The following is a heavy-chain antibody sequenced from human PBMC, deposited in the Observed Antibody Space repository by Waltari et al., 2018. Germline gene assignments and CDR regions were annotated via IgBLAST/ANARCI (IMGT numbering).Heavy chain of an antibody. V-gene: IGHV1-3*04. CDR2: INTGNHNT. CDR1: GTTCPSCP. D-gene: IGHD6-19*01. Sequence: QVHLEQSGAEVKKPGASVKITCKASGTTCPSCPLHWLRQAPGQTLEWMGWINTGNHNTKYSEKFQGRVAITRDTSARTAYMDLRFVNYEDTAVYYCASDWRGSGWSWISWGQGTLVTVSS. CDR3: ASDWRGSGWSWIS. J-gene: IGHJ5*02.